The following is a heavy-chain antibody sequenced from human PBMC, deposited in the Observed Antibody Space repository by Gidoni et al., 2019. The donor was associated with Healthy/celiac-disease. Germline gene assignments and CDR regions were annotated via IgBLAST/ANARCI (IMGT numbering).Heavy chain of an antibody. V-gene: IGHV4-39*01. Sequence: QLQLQESGPGLVKPSETLSLTCTVSGGSISSSSYYWGWIRQPPGKGLEWIGSIYYSGSTYYNPSLKSRVTISVDTSKNQFSLKLSSVTAADTAVYYCARLGYYDSKDYWGQGTLVTVSS. CDR3: ARLGYYDSKDY. CDR1: GGSISSSSYY. D-gene: IGHD3-22*01. J-gene: IGHJ4*02. CDR2: IYYSGST.